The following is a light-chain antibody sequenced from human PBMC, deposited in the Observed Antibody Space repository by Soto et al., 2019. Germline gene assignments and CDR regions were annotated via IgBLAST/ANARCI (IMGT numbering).Light chain of an antibody. V-gene: IGLV2-23*02. CDR1: SSDFGSYNL. J-gene: IGLJ1*01. Sequence: QCALTPPASVTGSPVQSITIFCTETSSDFGSYNLVSWYQQHPGKAPKLMIYEVSKRPSGVSNRFSGSKSGNTASLTISGLQAEDEADYYCCSYAGSSTFYVFGTGTKVTVL. CDR3: CSYAGSSTFYV. CDR2: EVS.